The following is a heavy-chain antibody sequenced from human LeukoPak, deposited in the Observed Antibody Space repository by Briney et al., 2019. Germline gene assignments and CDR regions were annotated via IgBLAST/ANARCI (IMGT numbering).Heavy chain of an antibody. CDR2: IYSGGNT. D-gene: IGHD4-23*01. CDR3: ARDSGTTVGYFDY. V-gene: IGHV3-66*01. J-gene: IGHJ4*02. Sequence: GGSLRLSCAASGFTVSTNYMSWVRQAPGRGLEWVSVIYSGGNTYYAVSVKGRFTISRDNSKNTLYLQMNSLRADDTAVYYCARDSGTTVGYFDYWGQGTLVTVSS. CDR1: GFTVSTNY.